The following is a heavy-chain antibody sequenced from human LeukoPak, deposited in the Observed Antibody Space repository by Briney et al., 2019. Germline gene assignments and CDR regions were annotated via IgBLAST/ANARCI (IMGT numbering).Heavy chain of an antibody. J-gene: IGHJ5*02. V-gene: IGHV1-69*13. D-gene: IGHD3-3*01. Sequence: SVKVSCKASGGTFSSYAISWVRQAPGQGLEWMGGIIPVFGTANYAQKFQGRVTITADESTSTAYMELSSLRSEDTALYYCVRDKYDFWSGYLVAWGQGTLVTVSS. CDR3: VRDKYDFWSGYLVA. CDR2: IIPVFGTA. CDR1: GGTFSSYA.